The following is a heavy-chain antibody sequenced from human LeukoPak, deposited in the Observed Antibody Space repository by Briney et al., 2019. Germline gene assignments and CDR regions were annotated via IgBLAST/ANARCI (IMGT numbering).Heavy chain of an antibody. Sequence: GGSLRLSCAASGFTFSSYAMHWVRQAPGKGLEWVAVISYDGSNKYYADSVKGRFTISRDNSKNTLYLQMNSLRAEDTAVYYCAGGSTVTREIDYWGQGTLVTVSS. V-gene: IGHV3-30-3*01. CDR3: AGGSTVTREIDY. D-gene: IGHD4-17*01. CDR2: ISYDGSNK. CDR1: GFTFSSYA. J-gene: IGHJ4*02.